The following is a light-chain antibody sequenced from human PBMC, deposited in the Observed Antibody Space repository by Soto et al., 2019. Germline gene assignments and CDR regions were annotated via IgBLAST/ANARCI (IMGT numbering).Light chain of an antibody. V-gene: IGKV3-20*01. CDR2: GAS. Sequence: EIVLTQSPGTLSLSPGERATLSCRASQSFNSIYLAWYQQKPGQAPRLLIYGASTRATGIPDRISGRGSGTDFTLTISRLEPEDFAVYYCQQYGSSPNTFGQGTKVDI. CDR3: QQYGSSPNT. CDR1: QSFNSIY. J-gene: IGKJ2*01.